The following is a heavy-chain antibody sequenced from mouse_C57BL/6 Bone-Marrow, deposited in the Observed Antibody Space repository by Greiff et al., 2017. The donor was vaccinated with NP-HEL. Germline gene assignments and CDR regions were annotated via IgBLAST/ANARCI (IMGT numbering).Heavy chain of an antibody. V-gene: IGHV1-50*01. CDR3: ASDPFAY. CDR1: GYTFTSYW. CDR2: IDPSDSYT. Sequence: QVQLKQPGAELVKPGASVKLSCKASGYTFTSYWMQWVKQRPGQGLEWIGEIDPSDSYTNYNPKFKGKATLTVDTSSSTAYMQLSSLTSEDSAVYYCASDPFAYWGQGTLVTVSA. J-gene: IGHJ3*01.